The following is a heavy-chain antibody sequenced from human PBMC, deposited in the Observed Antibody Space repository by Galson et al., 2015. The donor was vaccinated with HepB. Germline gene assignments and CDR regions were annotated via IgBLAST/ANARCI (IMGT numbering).Heavy chain of an antibody. CDR1: GLTFSNHA. CDR3: ARQVRILEWLFLGYYMDV. Sequence: SLRLSCAASGLTFSNHAMHWVRQAPGKGLEWVAVISYDGSGENYADPVKGRFTVSRDNSKNTFSLQMNALSAEDTALYYCARQVRILEWLFLGYYMDVWGKGTTVIVSS. V-gene: IGHV3-30*04. J-gene: IGHJ6*03. CDR2: ISYDGSGE. D-gene: IGHD3-3*01.